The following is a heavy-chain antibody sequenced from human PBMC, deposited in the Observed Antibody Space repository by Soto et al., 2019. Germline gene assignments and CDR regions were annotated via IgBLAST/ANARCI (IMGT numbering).Heavy chain of an antibody. V-gene: IGHV4-39*01. D-gene: IGHD3-10*01. CDR2: IYYSGST. CDR3: ARRQEFYYFDY. Sequence: SETLSLTCTVSGGSISSSSYYWGWIRQPPGKGLEWIGSIYYSGSTYYNPSLKSRVTISVDTSKNQFSLKLSSVTAADTAVYYCARRQEFYYFDYWGQGTLVTVSS. CDR1: GGSISSSSYY. J-gene: IGHJ4*02.